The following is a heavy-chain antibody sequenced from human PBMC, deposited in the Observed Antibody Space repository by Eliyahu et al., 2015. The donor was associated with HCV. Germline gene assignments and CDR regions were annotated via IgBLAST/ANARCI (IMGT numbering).Heavy chain of an antibody. Sequence: QVQLVESGGGVVQPGXSLRLSCAASGXXFSXXAMPWVRQAPGKGLEWVAVISYDESNKYYADSVKGRFTIFTDSSKNTLYLQMESLRAEDTAVYYCARDKWAHCSGGSCHFEKWGQGTLVTVSA. CDR1: GXXFSXXA. V-gene: IGHV3-30-3*01. J-gene: IGHJ4*02. CDR3: ARDKWAHCSGGSCHFEK. CDR2: ISYDESNK. D-gene: IGHD2-15*01.